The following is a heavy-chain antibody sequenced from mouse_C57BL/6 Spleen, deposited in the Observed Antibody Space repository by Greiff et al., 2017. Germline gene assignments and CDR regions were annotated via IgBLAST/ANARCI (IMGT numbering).Heavy chain of an antibody. CDR2: IYPGNSDT. D-gene: IGHD1-1*01. Sequence: EVMLVESGTVLARPGASVKMSCKTSGYTFTSYWMHWVKQRPGQGLEWIGAIYPGNSDTSYNQKFKGKAKLTAVTSASTAYMELSSLTNEDSAVYYCTRSYYGSSYGDYFDYWGQGTTLTVSS. CDR3: TRSYYGSSYGDYFDY. CDR1: GYTFTSYW. V-gene: IGHV1-5*01. J-gene: IGHJ2*01.